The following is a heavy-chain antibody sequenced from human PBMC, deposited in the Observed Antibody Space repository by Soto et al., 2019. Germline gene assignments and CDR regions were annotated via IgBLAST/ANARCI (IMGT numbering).Heavy chain of an antibody. CDR2: IYYSGST. CDR3: ARLPVAANGGAIDY. V-gene: IGHV4-31*01. Sequence: QVQLQESGPGLVKPSQTLSLTCTVSGGSISSAGYYWNWIRQHPGKGLEWIGFIYYSGSTYYNPSLKSPVTISLDTSKNQFALKLSSVTAADTAVFYCARLPVAANGGAIDYWGQGTLVTVSS. J-gene: IGHJ4*02. D-gene: IGHD6-19*01. CDR1: GGSISSAGYY.